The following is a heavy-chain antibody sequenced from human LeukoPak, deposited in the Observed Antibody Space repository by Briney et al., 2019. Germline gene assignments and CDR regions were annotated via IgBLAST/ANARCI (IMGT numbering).Heavy chain of an antibody. CDR1: GFTFGTHA. V-gene: IGHV3-69-1*01. Sequence: PGGSLRLSCVASGFTFGTHAMSWVRQVPGKGLEWVSGISRGSITYYSDSVKGRFTISRDNAKNSLSLQMNSLRAEDTAMYFCVRSYGTAYGYWGQGTLVTVSS. CDR2: ISRGSIT. J-gene: IGHJ4*02. CDR3: VRSYGTAYGY. D-gene: IGHD1-14*01.